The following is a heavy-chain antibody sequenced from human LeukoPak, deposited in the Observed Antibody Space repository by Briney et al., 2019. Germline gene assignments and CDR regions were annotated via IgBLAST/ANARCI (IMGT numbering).Heavy chain of an antibody. V-gene: IGHV4-4*07. CDR2: IYTSGST. CDR1: GGSISSYY. J-gene: IGHJ6*03. CDR3: ATRSDTRYYYYYYMDV. D-gene: IGHD5-18*01. Sequence: SETLSLTCTVSGGSISSYYWSWIRQPAGKGLEWIGRIYTSGSTNYNPSLKSRVTMSVDTSKNQFSLKLSSVTAADTAVYYCATRSDTRYYYYYYMDVWGKGTTVTVSS.